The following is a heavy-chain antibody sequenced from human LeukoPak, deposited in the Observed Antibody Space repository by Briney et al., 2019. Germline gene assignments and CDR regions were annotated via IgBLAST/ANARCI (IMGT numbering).Heavy chain of an antibody. V-gene: IGHV4-39*07. CDR3: ARVLSYYDSSGYIRWYFDY. CDR1: GGSISSSSYY. CDR2: IYYSGST. D-gene: IGHD3-22*01. Sequence: SETLSLTCTVSGGSISSSSYYWGWIRQPPGKGLEWIGSIYYSGSTYYNPSLKSRVTISVDTSKNQFSLKLSSVTAADTAVYYCARVLSYYDSSGYIRWYFDYWGQGTLVTVSS. J-gene: IGHJ4*02.